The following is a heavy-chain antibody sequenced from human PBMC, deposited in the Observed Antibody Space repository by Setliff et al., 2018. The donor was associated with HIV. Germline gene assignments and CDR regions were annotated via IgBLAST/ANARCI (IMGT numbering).Heavy chain of an antibody. V-gene: IGHV3-53*01. CDR1: GFSVNSNY. CDR2: IYDGGTT. D-gene: IGHD6-19*01. CDR3: ARDPPGIAVAGTDI. Sequence: LRLSCVASGFSVNSNYMSWVRQAPGKRLEWVSIIYDGGTTYYADSVKGRFTISRDNSKNTLYLQMKTLRVEDTAVYYCARDPPGIAVAGTDIWGQGTMVTVSS. J-gene: IGHJ3*02.